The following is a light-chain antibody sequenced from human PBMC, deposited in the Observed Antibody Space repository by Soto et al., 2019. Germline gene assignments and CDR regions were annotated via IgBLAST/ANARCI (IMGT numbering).Light chain of an antibody. CDR2: YDS. CDR1: NIRSKS. Sequence: SYELTQPPSVSVAPGKTARITCGGNNIRSKSVHWYQQKPGQAPVLVIYYDSDRPSGIPERFSGSNSGNTATLTISRVEAGDEADYYCQVWDSSSDHPHAVFGGGTQLTVL. J-gene: IGLJ7*01. V-gene: IGLV3-21*04. CDR3: QVWDSSSDHPHAV.